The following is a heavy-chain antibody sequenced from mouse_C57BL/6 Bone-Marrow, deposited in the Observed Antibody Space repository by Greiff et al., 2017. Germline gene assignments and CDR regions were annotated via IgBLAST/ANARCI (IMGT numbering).Heavy chain of an antibody. V-gene: IGHV1-81*01. D-gene: IGHD1-1*01. CDR3: ARDYYGSSLYAMDY. CDR2: IYPRSGNT. J-gene: IGHJ4*01. CDR1: GYTFTSYG. Sequence: QVQLQQSGAELVRPGASVKLSCKASGYTFTSYGISWVKQRTGQGLEWIGEIYPRSGNTYYNEKFKGKATLTADKSSSTAYMELRSLTSEDSAVYFCARDYYGSSLYAMDYWGQGTSVTVSS.